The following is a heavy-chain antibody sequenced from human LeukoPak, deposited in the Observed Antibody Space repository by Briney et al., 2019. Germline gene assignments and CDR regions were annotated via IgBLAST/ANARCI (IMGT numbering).Heavy chain of an antibody. Sequence: SETLSLTCTVSGGSISSSSYYWGWIRQPPGKGLEWIGSIYYSGSTYYNPSLKSRVTISVDTSKNQFSLKLSSVTAADTAVYYCARVGIAVAGLVTPPYYYYYMDVWGKGTTVTVSS. V-gene: IGHV4-39*07. CDR3: ARVGIAVAGLVTPPYYYYYMDV. J-gene: IGHJ6*03. CDR1: GGSISSSSYY. CDR2: IYYSGST. D-gene: IGHD6-19*01.